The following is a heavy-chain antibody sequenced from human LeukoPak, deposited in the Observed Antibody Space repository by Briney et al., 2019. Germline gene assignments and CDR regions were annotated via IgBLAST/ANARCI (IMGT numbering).Heavy chain of an antibody. CDR2: IYSDNT. J-gene: IGHJ4*02. CDR3: ARRAGAYSHPYDY. D-gene: IGHD4/OR15-4a*01. V-gene: IGHV3-53*01. CDR1: GFTVSSNS. Sequence: AGGSLRLSCTVSGFTVSSNSMSWVRQAPGKGLEWVSFIYSDNTHYSDSVKGRFTISRDNSKNTLYLQMNSLRAEDTAVYYCARRAGAYSHPYDYWGQGTLDTVSS.